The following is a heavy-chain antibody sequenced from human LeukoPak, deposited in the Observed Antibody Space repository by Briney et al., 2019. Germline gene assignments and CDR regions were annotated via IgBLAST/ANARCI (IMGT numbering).Heavy chain of an antibody. Sequence: GRSLRLPCAASGFTFSSYGMHWVPQAPGKGPEGVAAIWYDGSIQYYADSVKGRFTISRDNSKNTLYLQMDSLRAEDTAVYYCARAGYCSGGSCYGSDYWGQGTLVSVSS. V-gene: IGHV3-33*01. D-gene: IGHD2-15*01. CDR1: GFTFSSYG. CDR3: ARAGYCSGGSCYGSDY. J-gene: IGHJ4*02. CDR2: IWYDGSIQ.